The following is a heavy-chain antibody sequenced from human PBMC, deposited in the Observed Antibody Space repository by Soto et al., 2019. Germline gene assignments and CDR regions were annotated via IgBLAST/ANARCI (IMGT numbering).Heavy chain of an antibody. Sequence: GGSLRLSCAASGFNLSHPWMTWVRQAAGKGLEWVGRIKSKTDGGTADYAAPVKGRATISRDDSKNTVYLQMNSLKTEDTAVYYCTTGIYYDILTGYHNVAYWGQGALVTVSS. CDR3: TTGIYYDILTGYHNVAY. CDR2: IKSKTDGGTA. D-gene: IGHD3-9*01. J-gene: IGHJ4*02. CDR1: GFNLSHPW. V-gene: IGHV3-15*01.